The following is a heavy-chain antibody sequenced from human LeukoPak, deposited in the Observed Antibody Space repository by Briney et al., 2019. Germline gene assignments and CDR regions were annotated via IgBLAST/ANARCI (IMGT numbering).Heavy chain of an antibody. CDR1: GFTFSSYA. D-gene: IGHD2-2*01. V-gene: IGHV3-30-3*01. CDR2: ISYDGSNK. J-gene: IGHJ3*02. Sequence: PGGSLRLSCAASGFTFSSYAMHWVRQAPGKGLEWVAVISYDGSNKYYADSVKGRFTISRDNSKNTLYLQMNSLRAEDTAVYYCARLSSPYCSSTSCYGEAFDIWGQGTMVTVSS. CDR3: ARLSSPYCSSTSCYGEAFDI.